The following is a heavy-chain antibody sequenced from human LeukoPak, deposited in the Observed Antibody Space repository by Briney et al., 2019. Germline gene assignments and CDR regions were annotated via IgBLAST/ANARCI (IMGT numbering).Heavy chain of an antibody. CDR3: ARYYLYWGYSGYDSASGVWFDP. CDR1: GGSISSYH. Sequence: TSETLSLTCTVSGGSISSYHWSWIRQPPGKGLEWIGYIYYSGSTNYNPSLKSRVTISVDTSKNQFSLKLSSVTAADTAVYYCARYYLYWGYSGYDSASGVWFDPWGQGTLVTVSS. CDR2: IYYSGST. V-gene: IGHV4-59*01. D-gene: IGHD5-12*01. J-gene: IGHJ5*02.